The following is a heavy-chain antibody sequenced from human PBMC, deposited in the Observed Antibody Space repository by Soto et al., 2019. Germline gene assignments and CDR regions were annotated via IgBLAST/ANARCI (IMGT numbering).Heavy chain of an antibody. Sequence: PGGSLRLSCIASGFTFTNYAMTWVRQAPGRGLEWVSSISGSSGSTYYTDSVKGRFTISRDNSKSIAYLQMNSLKTEDTAVYYCTRDGYSSSWLRDYWGQGTLVTVSS. J-gene: IGHJ4*02. D-gene: IGHD6-13*01. CDR3: TRDGYSSSWLRDY. CDR2: ISGSSGST. V-gene: IGHV3-23*01. CDR1: GFTFTNYA.